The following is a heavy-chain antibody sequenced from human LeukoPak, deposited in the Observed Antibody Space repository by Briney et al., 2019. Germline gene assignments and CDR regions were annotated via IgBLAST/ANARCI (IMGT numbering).Heavy chain of an antibody. V-gene: IGHV4-39*01. D-gene: IGHD3-10*01. Sequence: PSETLSLTCSVSGGSISGNTYYWGWIRQPPGKGLEWIATINYSGTTHYNPSLKSRVTISVDTSKNQFSLRLTSVTAADTAVYYCARQKGGALSMARGIMRGSSSRYYYMDVWGKGTTVSISS. CDR3: ARQKGGALSMARGIMRGSSSRYYYMDV. CDR2: INYSGTT. CDR1: GGSISGNTYY. J-gene: IGHJ6*03.